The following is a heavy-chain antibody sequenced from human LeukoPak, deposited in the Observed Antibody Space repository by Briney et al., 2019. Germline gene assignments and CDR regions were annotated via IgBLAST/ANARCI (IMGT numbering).Heavy chain of an antibody. Sequence: GGSLRLSCAASGFTFSSYWMHWVRQAPGKGLVWVSRINSDGSSTSYADSVKGRFTISRDNAKNTLYPQMNSLRAEDTAVYYCARGFYGDYTFDYWGQGTLVTVSS. CDR1: GFTFSSYW. CDR3: ARGFYGDYTFDY. J-gene: IGHJ4*02. CDR2: INSDGSST. D-gene: IGHD4-17*01. V-gene: IGHV3-74*01.